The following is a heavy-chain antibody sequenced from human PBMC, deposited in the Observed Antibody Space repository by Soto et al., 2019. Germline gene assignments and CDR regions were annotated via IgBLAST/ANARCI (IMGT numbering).Heavy chain of an antibody. CDR3: ATGYSSSWGDAFDI. CDR2: LWYDGRTQ. CDR1: GFVFGGHA. Sequence: GGSLRLSCVTSGFVFGGHAMHWVRQAPGKGLQWVAVLWYDGRTQSYVDSVKGRFTISRDKSKSTLYLDMNRLGAEDTAVYYCATGYSSSWGDAFDIWGQGTIVTVSS. D-gene: IGHD6-13*01. J-gene: IGHJ3*02. V-gene: IGHV3-33*04.